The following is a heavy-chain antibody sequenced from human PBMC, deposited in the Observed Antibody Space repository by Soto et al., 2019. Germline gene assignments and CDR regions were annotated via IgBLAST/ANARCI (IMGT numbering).Heavy chain of an antibody. V-gene: IGHV5-51*01. CDR2: IYPGDSDT. Sequence: EVQLVQSGAEVKKPGESLKISCRAYGYIFATHWIGWVRQMPGKGLEWMGIIYPGDSDTRYSPSFQGQVTISADKSISTAYLQWSSLKASDTAMYYCTRHSKTGPFDYRGQGTLVTVSS. D-gene: IGHD1-1*01. CDR1: GYIFATHW. CDR3: TRHSKTGPFDY. J-gene: IGHJ4*02.